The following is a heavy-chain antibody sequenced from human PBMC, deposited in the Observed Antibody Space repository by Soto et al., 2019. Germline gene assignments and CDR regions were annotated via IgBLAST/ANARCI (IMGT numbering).Heavy chain of an antibody. CDR1: GFTFSSYA. CDR2: ISGSGGST. V-gene: IGHV3-23*01. J-gene: IGHJ6*03. D-gene: IGHD3-3*01. CDR3: AKDYDFWSGYHYYYKDV. Sequence: EVQLLESGGGLVQPGGSLRLSCAASGFTFSSYAMSWVRQAPGKGLEWVSAISGSGGSTYYADSVKGRFTISRDNSKNTLYLQMNSLRAEDTAVYYCAKDYDFWSGYHYYYKDVWGKGTTVTVSS.